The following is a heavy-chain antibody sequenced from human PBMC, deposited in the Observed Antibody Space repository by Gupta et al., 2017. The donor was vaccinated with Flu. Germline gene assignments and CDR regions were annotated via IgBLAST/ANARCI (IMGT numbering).Heavy chain of an antibody. D-gene: IGHD3-16*01. CDR2: LNVAYGHT. V-gene: IGHV1-3*01. Sequence: QVHLVQSGAEVTEPGASVILSCETSGFVFRHYVFHWVRQAPGKSLEWLGWLNVAYGHTRYSDSETFDNRVAITSDTSTNTAFLELTNLRSEDTAVYFCAREMQGGSFDYWGPGT. J-gene: IGHJ4*02. CDR3: AREMQGGSFDY. CDR1: GFVFRHYV.